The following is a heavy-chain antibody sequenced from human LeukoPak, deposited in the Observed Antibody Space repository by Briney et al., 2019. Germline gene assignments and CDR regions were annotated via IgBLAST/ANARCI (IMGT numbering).Heavy chain of an antibody. CDR2: FDPEDGET. J-gene: IGHJ4*02. V-gene: IGHV1-24*01. Sequence: ASVKVSCKASGYTFTGYYMHWVRQAPGKGLEWMAGFDPEDGETIYAQKFQGRVTMTEDTSTDTAYMELSSLRSEDTAVYYCATGPGYSSDYPYYFDYWGQGTLVTVSS. CDR1: GYTFTGYY. D-gene: IGHD6-25*01. CDR3: ATGPGYSSDYPYYFDY.